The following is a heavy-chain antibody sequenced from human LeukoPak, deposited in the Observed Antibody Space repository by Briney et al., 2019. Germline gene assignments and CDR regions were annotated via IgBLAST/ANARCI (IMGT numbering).Heavy chain of an antibody. J-gene: IGHJ4*02. V-gene: IGHV1-2*04. Sequence: ASVKVSCKASGGTFNNYAITWVRQAPGQGLEWMGRIIPNSGGTNYAQKFQGWVTMTRDTSISTAYMELSRLRSDDTAVYYCARDLFSGVATNDYWGQGTLVTVSS. D-gene: IGHD5-12*01. CDR1: GGTFNNYA. CDR2: IIPNSGGT. CDR3: ARDLFSGVATNDY.